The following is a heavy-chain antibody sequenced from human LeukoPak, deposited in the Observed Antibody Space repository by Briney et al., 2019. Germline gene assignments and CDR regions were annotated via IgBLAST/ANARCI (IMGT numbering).Heavy chain of an antibody. V-gene: IGHV3-30-3*01. J-gene: IGHJ1*01. Sequence: GRSLRLSCAASGFTFSSYAMHWVRQAPGKGLEWVAVISYDGSNKYYADSVKGRFTISRDNSKNTLYLQMNSLRAEDTAVYYCARAWPYYYGSGTLGLEYFQHWGQGTLVTVSS. CDR1: GFTFSSYA. CDR3: ARAWPYYYGSGTLGLEYFQH. CDR2: ISYDGSNK. D-gene: IGHD3-10*01.